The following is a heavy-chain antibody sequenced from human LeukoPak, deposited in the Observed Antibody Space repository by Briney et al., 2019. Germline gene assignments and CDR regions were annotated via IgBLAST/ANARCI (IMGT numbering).Heavy chain of an antibody. CDR3: ARARGGSGSYGHFDY. Sequence: PSETLSLTCTVYGASISSYYWTWIRQAAGEGLVWLGRIYTSGSTSYKPSLKSRVTMSADTSKNQFSLKLSSVTAADTAVYYCARARGGSGSYGHFDYWGQGTLVTVSS. CDR2: IYTSGST. D-gene: IGHD1-26*01. V-gene: IGHV4-4*07. CDR1: GASISSYY. J-gene: IGHJ4*02.